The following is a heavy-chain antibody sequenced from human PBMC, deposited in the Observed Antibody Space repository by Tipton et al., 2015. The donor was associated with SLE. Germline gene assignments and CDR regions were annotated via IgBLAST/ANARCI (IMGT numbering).Heavy chain of an antibody. CDR2: IYYSGST. Sequence: GLVKPSETLSLTCTVSGGSISSYYWSWIRQPPGKGLEWIGYIYYSGSTNYNPSLKSRVTISVDTSKNQFSLKLSSVTAADTAVYYCARVWGGDGYSPGLAFDIWGQGTMVTVSS. CDR3: ARVWGGDGYSPGLAFDI. V-gene: IGHV4-59*01. CDR1: GGSISSYY. D-gene: IGHD5-24*01. J-gene: IGHJ3*02.